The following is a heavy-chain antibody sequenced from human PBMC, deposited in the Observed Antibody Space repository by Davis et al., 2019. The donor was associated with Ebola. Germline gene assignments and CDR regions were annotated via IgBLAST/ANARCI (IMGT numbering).Heavy chain of an antibody. Sequence: SCAASGFTFSSYGMHWVRQAPGKGLEWVAVISYDGSNKYYADSVKGRFTISRDNSKNTLYLQMNSLRAEDTAVYYCATTGFQHWGQGTLVTVSS. CDR1: GFTFSSYG. CDR2: ISYDGSNK. V-gene: IGHV3-30*03. J-gene: IGHJ1*01. D-gene: IGHD4-17*01. CDR3: ATTGFQH.